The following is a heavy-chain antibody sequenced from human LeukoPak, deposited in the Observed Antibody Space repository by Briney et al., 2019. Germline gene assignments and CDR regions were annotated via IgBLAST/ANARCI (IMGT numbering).Heavy chain of an antibody. D-gene: IGHD3-3*01. V-gene: IGHV3-7*01. Sequence: GGSLRLSCAASGFTFSSYWMSWVRQAPGKGLEWVANIKQDGSEKYYVDSVKGRFTISRDNAKNSLYLQMISLRAEDTAVYYCARDTTIFGVVTTSFDYWGQGTLVTVSS. CDR2: IKQDGSEK. J-gene: IGHJ4*02. CDR3: ARDTTIFGVVTTSFDY. CDR1: GFTFSSYW.